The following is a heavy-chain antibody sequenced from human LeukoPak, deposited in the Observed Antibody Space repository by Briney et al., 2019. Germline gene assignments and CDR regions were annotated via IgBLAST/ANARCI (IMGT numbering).Heavy chain of an antibody. V-gene: IGHV3-21*01. Sequence: GGTLRLSCAASGFTFSSYGMSWVRQAPGKGLEWVSSISSSSSYIYYADSVKGRFTISRDDAKNSLYLQMNSLRAEDTAVYYCARDGYSSGWAHDYWGQGTLVTVSS. J-gene: IGHJ4*02. CDR3: ARDGYSSGWAHDY. D-gene: IGHD6-19*01. CDR1: GFTFSSYG. CDR2: ISSSSSYI.